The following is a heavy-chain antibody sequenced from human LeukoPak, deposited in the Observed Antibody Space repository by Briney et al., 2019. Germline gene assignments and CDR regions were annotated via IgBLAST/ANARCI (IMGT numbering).Heavy chain of an antibody. CDR2: IYYSGST. D-gene: IGHD6-19*01. CDR3: ARSEWVQYSRGPNWFDP. CDR1: GGSISSGGYY. V-gene: IGHV4-31*03. J-gene: IGHJ5*02. Sequence: PSQTLSLTCTVSGGSISSGGYYWSWIRQHPGKGLEWIGYIYYSGSTYYNPSLKSRVTISVDTSKNQFSLKLSSVTAADTAVYYCARSEWVQYSRGPNWFDPWGQGTLVTVSS.